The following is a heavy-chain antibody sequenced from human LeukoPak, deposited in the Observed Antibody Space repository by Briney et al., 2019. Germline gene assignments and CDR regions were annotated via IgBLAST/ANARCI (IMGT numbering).Heavy chain of an antibody. CDR3: ARAGWSSLNFFDY. J-gene: IGHJ4*02. Sequence: GGSLRLSCAASGFTFNIYNMNWVRQAPGKGLEWVSYITRDSSSIYYGDSVKGRFTISRDNAKNSLYLQMNSLRVEDTAVYYCARAGWSSLNFFDYWGQGTLVTVSS. D-gene: IGHD6-19*01. V-gene: IGHV3-48*01. CDR2: ITRDSSSI. CDR1: GFTFNIYN.